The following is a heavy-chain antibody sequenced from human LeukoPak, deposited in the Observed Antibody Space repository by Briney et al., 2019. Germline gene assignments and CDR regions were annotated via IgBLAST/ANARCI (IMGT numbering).Heavy chain of an antibody. CDR3: AKESYVLTGSYFDY. V-gene: IGHV3-23*01. D-gene: IGHD3-16*01. CDR2: ISGSGNNT. CDR1: GFTFSSYA. J-gene: IGHJ4*02. Sequence: GGSLRLSCAASGFTFSSYAMSWVRQAPGKGLEWGSGISGSGNNTYYADSVKGRFTISRDNSKNTLSLQMNSLRAEDTAVSYCAKESYVLTGSYFDYWGQGTLVTVSS.